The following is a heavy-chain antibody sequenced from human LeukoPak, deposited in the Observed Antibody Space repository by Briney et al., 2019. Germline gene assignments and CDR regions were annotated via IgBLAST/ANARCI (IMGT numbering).Heavy chain of an antibody. CDR2: ISAYNGNT. D-gene: IGHD6-19*01. J-gene: IGHJ4*02. CDR1: GYTFTSYG. V-gene: IGHV1-18*01. CDR3: ARESPYSSGWYRGDY. Sequence: GASVKVSCKASGYTFTSYGISWVRLAPGQGLEWMGWISAYNGNTNYAQKLQGRVTMTTDTSTSTAYMELRSLRSDDTAVYYCARESPYSSGWYRGDYWGQGTLVTVSS.